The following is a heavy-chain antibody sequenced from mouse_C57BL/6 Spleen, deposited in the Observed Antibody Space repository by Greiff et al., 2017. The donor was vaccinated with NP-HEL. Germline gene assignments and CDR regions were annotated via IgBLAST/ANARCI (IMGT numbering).Heavy chain of an antibody. CDR2: IWSGGST. J-gene: IGHJ4*01. CDR1: GFSFTSYG. V-gene: IGHV2-2*01. CDR3: ARWGSYAMDY. Sequence: VQLQQSGPGLVQPSQSLSITCTVSGFSFTSYGVHWVRQSPGKGLEWLGVIWSGGSTDYNAAFISRLSISKDNSKSQVFFKMNSLQADDTAIYYCARWGSYAMDYWGQGTSVTVSS.